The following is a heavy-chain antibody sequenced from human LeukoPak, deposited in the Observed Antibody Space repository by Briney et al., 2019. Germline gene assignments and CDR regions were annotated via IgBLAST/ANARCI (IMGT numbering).Heavy chain of an antibody. CDR2: ISGSGGGT. CDR3: ASYDSSGYYHYFDY. Sequence: GGSLRLSCSASGFTFTNYAMSWVRQAPGKGLEWVSTISGSGGGTYYADSVKGRFTITRDNSKNTLYLQMNSLRAEDTAVYYCASYDSSGYYHYFDYWGQGTLVTVSS. CDR1: GFTFTNYA. D-gene: IGHD3-22*01. V-gene: IGHV3-23*01. J-gene: IGHJ4*02.